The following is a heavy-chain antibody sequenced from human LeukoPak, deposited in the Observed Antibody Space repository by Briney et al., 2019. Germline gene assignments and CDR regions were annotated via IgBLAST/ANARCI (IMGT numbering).Heavy chain of an antibody. CDR2: INHSGST. CDR3: ARGSARPKRGVDY. J-gene: IGHJ4*02. CDR1: GGSFSGYY. V-gene: IGHV4-34*01. D-gene: IGHD6-6*01. Sequence: SETLSLTCAVYGGSFSGYYWSWIRRPPGKGLEWIGEINHSGSTNYNPSLKSRVTISVDTSKNQFSLKLSSVTAADTAVYYCARGSARPKRGVDYWGQGTLVTVSS.